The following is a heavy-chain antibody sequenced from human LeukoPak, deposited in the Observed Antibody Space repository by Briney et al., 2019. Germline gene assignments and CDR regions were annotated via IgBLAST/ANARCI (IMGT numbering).Heavy chain of an antibody. Sequence: GGSLRLSCATSGFTVSSNYMSWVRQAPGKGLEWVSVIYSGGSTYYADSVKGRFTISRDNSKNTLYLQMNSLRAEDTAVYYCARGKRDFWSGYRSAYYYYYMDVWGKGTTVTVSS. J-gene: IGHJ6*03. CDR2: IYSGGST. CDR1: GFTVSSNY. CDR3: ARGKRDFWSGYRSAYYYYYMDV. V-gene: IGHV3-53*01. D-gene: IGHD3-3*01.